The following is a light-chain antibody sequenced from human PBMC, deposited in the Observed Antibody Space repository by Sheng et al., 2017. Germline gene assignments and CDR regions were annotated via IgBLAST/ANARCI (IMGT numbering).Light chain of an antibody. V-gene: IGLV4-69*01. J-gene: IGLJ3*02. CDR3: QTWDTGIQV. CDR2: LNSDGSH. CDR1: SGHNTYS. Sequence: QLVLTQSPSASASLVASVKLTCTLSSGHNTYSIAWHQQQPEKGPRYLMKLNSDGSHRKGDGVPDRFSASSSGAERYLIISSLQTEDEADYYCQTWDTGIQVFGGGTKLTVL.